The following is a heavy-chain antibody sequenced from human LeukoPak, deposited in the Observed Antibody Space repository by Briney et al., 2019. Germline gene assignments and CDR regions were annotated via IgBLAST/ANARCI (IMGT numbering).Heavy chain of an antibody. CDR3: ARRVTDAFDI. CDR1: GGSFSGYY. V-gene: IGHV4-34*01. J-gene: IGHJ3*02. Sequence: PSETLSLTCAVYGGSFSGYYWSWVRQPPGKGLEWIGEIYHSGSTNYNPSLKSRVTISVDKSKNQFSLKLSSVTAADTAVYYCARRVTDAFDIWGQGTMVTVSS. D-gene: IGHD2-21*02. CDR2: IYHSGST.